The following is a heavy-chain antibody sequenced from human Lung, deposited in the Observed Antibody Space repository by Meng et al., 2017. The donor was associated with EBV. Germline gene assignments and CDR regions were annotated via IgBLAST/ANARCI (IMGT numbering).Heavy chain of an antibody. CDR1: GYTFTNYG. CDR2: ISAYNGNT. J-gene: IGHJ4*02. CDR3: ARVEVGITSGDY. Sequence: QAQVVQSGGEVKKPGASVKVSCKASGYTFTNYGITWVRQAPGQGLEWMGWISAYNGNTNYAQTLQGRVTMATDTSTSTAYMELGSLRSDDTAVYYCARVEVGITSGDYWGKGTLVTVSS. V-gene: IGHV1-18*01. D-gene: IGHD1-26*01.